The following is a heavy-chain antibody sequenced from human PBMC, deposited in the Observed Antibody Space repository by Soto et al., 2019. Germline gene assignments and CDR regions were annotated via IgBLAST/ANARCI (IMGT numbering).Heavy chain of an antibody. V-gene: IGHV4-59*01. CDR2: IYYSGST. J-gene: IGHJ5*02. CDR3: GRDDRPNWDNRFDP. D-gene: IGHD7-27*01. CDR1: GGSISSYS. Sequence: SETLSLTCTGSGGSISSYSWSWIRQPPGKGLEWIGYIYYSGSTNYNPSLKSRVTISVDTSKNQFSLKLSSVTAADTAVYYCGRDDRPNWDNRFDPWGQGTLVTVSS.